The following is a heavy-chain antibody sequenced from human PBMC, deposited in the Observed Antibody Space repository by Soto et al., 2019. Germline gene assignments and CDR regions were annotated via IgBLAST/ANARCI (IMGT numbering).Heavy chain of an antibody. D-gene: IGHD2-21*02. V-gene: IGHV5-10-1*01. J-gene: IGHJ6*02. Sequence: PGESLKISGKGSGYSFTTCWITWVRQMPGKGLEWMGTVDPRDSYTNYSPSFQGNVTISADKSISTAYLQWSSLRASDTAVYYCASHNFFCGGDCNSSGMDVWGQGTTVTVSS. CDR1: GYSFTTCW. CDR3: ASHNFFCGGDCNSSGMDV. CDR2: VDPRDSYT.